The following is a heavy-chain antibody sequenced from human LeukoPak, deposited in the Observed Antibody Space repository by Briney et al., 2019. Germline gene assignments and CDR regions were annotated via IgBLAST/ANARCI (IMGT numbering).Heavy chain of an antibody. D-gene: IGHD2-15*01. CDR3: AKAPVDCSGGSCYSYYFDY. CDR2: ISGSGGST. J-gene: IGHJ4*02. CDR1: GFTFSSYA. Sequence: GGSLRLSCAASGFTFSSYAMSWVRQAPGKGLEWVSAISGSGGSTYYADSVKGRFTISRDNSKNTLYLQMNSLRAEDTAVYYCAKAPVDCSGGSCYSYYFDYWGQGTLVTVSS. V-gene: IGHV3-23*01.